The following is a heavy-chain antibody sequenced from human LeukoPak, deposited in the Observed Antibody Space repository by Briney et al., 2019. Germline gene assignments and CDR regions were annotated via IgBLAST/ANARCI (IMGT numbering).Heavy chain of an antibody. V-gene: IGHV3-74*01. J-gene: IGHJ4*02. CDR1: GFTFSNNW. CDR2: INSDGRTT. Sequence: GGSLRLSXAASGFTFSNNWMHWVRQAPGKGLVWVSRINSDGRTTTYADSVKGRFTISRDNAKNTLYLQMNSLRAEDTAVYYCAMIKEGWGQGTLVTVSS. CDR3: AMIKEG. D-gene: IGHD3-22*01.